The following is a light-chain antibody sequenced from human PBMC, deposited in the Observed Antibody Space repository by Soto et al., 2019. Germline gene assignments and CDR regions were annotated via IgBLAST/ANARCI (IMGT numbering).Light chain of an antibody. CDR2: STS. CDR3: LLYYGGVRV. V-gene: IGLV7-43*01. CDR1: TGAVTSTYY. J-gene: IGLJ2*01. Sequence: QTVVTQEPSLTVSPGGTVTLTCASSTGAVTSTYYPNWFQQKPGQAPRALIYSTSNKHPWTPARFSGSLLGVKAALTLSGVQPEDEADYYCLLYYGGVRVFGRGTKVTVL.